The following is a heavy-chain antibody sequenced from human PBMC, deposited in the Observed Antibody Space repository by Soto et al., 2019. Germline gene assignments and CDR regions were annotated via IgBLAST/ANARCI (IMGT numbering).Heavy chain of an antibody. J-gene: IGHJ4*02. V-gene: IGHV3-33*01. CDR2: IWYDGSNK. CDR1: GFTFSSYG. CDR3: SRDDRQAPDY. Sequence: VQLVESGGGVVQRGRSLRLSCAASGFTFSSYGLHWVRQAPGKGLEWVAVIWYDGSNKYYADSVKGRFTISRDNSQNTVYLQMNSLRAEDTAVYYCSRDDRQAPDYWGQGTLVTVSS.